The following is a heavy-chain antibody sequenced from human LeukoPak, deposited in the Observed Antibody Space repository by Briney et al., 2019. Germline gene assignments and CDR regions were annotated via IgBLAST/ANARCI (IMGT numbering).Heavy chain of an antibody. CDR1: GYTFTSYD. J-gene: IGHJ4*02. CDR3: ARMAGGSSGWSN. CDR2: MNPNSGNT. V-gene: IGHV1-8*01. D-gene: IGHD6-19*01. Sequence: ASVKVSCKASGYTFTSYDINWVRQATGQGLEWMGGMNPNSGNTGYAQKFQGRVTMTRNTSISTAYMELSSRRSEDTAVYYCARMAGGSSGWSNWGQGTLVTVSS.